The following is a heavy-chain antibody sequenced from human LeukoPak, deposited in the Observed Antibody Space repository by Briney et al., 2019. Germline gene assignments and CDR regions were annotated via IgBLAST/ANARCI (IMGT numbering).Heavy chain of an antibody. J-gene: IGHJ4*02. CDR3: ATVYCSSTSCLTDPYYFDS. CDR2: FDTENGER. Sequence: KXXCKDSGYTLTELSMHRGGQAPGKGGEWMGGFDTENGERIYAQTFQGRVTMTEDPSTDTAYMELSSLRSEDTAVYYCATVYCSSTSCLTDPYYFDSWGQGTLVTVSS. CDR1: GYTLTELS. V-gene: IGHV1-24*01. D-gene: IGHD2-2*01.